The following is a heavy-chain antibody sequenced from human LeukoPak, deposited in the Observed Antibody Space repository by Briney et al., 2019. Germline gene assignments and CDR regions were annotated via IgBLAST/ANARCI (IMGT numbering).Heavy chain of an antibody. D-gene: IGHD5-18*01. Sequence: PGGSLRLSCAASGFTFSSYAMHWVRQAPGKGLEYVSAISSNGGSTYYANSVKGRFTISRDNSKNTLYLQMGSLRAEDMAVYYCARGKGYLHYFDYWGQGTLVTVSS. CDR3: ARGKGYLHYFDY. V-gene: IGHV3-64*01. CDR2: ISSNGGST. CDR1: GFTFSSYA. J-gene: IGHJ4*02.